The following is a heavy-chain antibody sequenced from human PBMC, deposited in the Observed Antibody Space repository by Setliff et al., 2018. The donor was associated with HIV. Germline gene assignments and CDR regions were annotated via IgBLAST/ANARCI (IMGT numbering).Heavy chain of an antibody. V-gene: IGHV1-69*04. D-gene: IGHD3-16*01. J-gene: IGHJ6*03. CDR3: ARCGAGEWHLYMDV. CDR1: GGTFSSHA. Sequence: SVKVSCKASGGTFSSHAISWVRQAPGQGLEWMGRSIPILGIGNDEQAQKFKGRVTFTADKSTSTVYMELSSLRSEDTAVYYCARCGAGEWHLYMDVWGKGTAVTVSS. CDR2: SIPILGIG.